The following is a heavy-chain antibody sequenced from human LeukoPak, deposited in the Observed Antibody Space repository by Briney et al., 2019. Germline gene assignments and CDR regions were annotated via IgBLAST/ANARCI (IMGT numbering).Heavy chain of an antibody. CDR1: GFTFSSYA. D-gene: IGHD3-10*01. J-gene: IGHJ4*02. Sequence: GGSLRLSCAASGFTFSSYAMSWVRQAPGKGLEWVSVISGSGGSTYYADSVKGRFTISRDNSKSTLYLQMNSLRAEDTAVYYCAKPRGVGPLFSVDYWGQGTLVTVSS. V-gene: IGHV3-23*01. CDR3: AKPRGVGPLFSVDY. CDR2: ISGSGGST.